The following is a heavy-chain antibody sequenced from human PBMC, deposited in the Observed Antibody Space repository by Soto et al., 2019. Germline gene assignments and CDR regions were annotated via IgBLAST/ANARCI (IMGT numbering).Heavy chain of an antibody. CDR1: GFTFSSYS. CDR2: ISSGSDYI. J-gene: IGHJ6*02. D-gene: IGHD2-2*01. CDR3: ARILPAATGGQYLMDV. Sequence: GGSLRLSCAASGFTFSSYSMNWVRQAPGKGLEWVSAISSGSDYIYYADSVKGRFTISRDNAKNSLYVQMNSLRVEDTAVYYFARILPAATGGQYLMDVWGQGTTVTGS. V-gene: IGHV3-21*01.